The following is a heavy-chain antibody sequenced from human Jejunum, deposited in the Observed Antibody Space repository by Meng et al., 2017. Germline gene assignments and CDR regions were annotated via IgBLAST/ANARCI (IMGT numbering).Heavy chain of an antibody. J-gene: IGHJ4*02. D-gene: IGHD1-26*01. CDR1: GFPFSSYA. Sequence: EGGPVEAGGGLHLPGGSLRLSFPASGFPFSSYARSWVRQAPGKGLEWVSGISGSGGNKYYAESVKGRFTISRDNSKNTLYLQMNSLMAEDTAVYSCAKDWWEILFAFWGQGTLVTVSS. CDR3: AKDWWEILFAF. CDR2: ISGSGGNK. V-gene: IGHV3-23*04.